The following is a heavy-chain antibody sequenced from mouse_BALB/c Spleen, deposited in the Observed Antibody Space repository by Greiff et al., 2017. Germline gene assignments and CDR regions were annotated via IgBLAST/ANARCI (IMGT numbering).Heavy chain of an antibody. D-gene: IGHD1-1*01. Sequence: EVQRVESGGGLVKPGGSLKLSCAASGFTFSDYYMYWVRQTPEKRLEWVATISDGGSYTYYPDSVKGRFTISRDNAKNNLYLQMSSLKSEDTAMYYCAREESYYAAMDYWGQGTSVTVSS. J-gene: IGHJ4*01. CDR3: AREESYYAAMDY. CDR1: GFTFSDYY. V-gene: IGHV5-4*02. CDR2: ISDGGSYT.